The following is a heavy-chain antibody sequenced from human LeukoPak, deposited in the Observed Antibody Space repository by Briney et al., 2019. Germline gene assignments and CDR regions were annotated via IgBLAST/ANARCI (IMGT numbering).Heavy chain of an antibody. CDR1: GGSFSGYY. Sequence: SETLSLTCAVYGGSFSGYYWSWIRQPPGKGLEWIGEINHSGSTNYNPSLKSRVTISVDTSKNQFSLKLSSVTAAGTAVYYCARGRYSYGLPFDYWGQGTLVTVSS. CDR2: INHSGST. CDR3: ARGRYSYGLPFDY. J-gene: IGHJ4*02. V-gene: IGHV4-34*01. D-gene: IGHD5-18*01.